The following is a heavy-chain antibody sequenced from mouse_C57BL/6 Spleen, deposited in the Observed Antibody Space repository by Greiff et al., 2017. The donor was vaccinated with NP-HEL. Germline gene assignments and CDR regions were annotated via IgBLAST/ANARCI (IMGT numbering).Heavy chain of an antibody. CDR1: GYTFTSYT. J-gene: IGHJ2*01. CDR3: AGKDDFDY. V-gene: IGHV1-4*01. Sequence: QVQLKESGAELARPGASVKMSCKASGYTFTSYTMHWVKQRPGQGLEWIGYINPSSGYTKYNQKFKDKATLTADKSSSTAYMQLSSLTSEDSAVYYCAGKDDFDYWGQGTTLTVSS. CDR2: INPSSGYT.